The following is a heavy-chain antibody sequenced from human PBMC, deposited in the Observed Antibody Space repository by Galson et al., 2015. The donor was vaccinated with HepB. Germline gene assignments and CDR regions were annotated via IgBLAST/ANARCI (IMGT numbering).Heavy chain of an antibody. J-gene: IGHJ4*02. V-gene: IGHV4-59*08. CDR2: IYSSGST. D-gene: IGHD6-13*01. Sequence: SETLSLTCTVSGGSISSYYWSWIRQSPGKGLEWIGDIYSSGSTNYNHNPSLRSRVTISLDTSKNQFSLNLTSVTAADTAVYHCARSSAIVAADSWGQGTPVTVSS. CDR3: ARSSAIVAADS. CDR1: GGSISSYY.